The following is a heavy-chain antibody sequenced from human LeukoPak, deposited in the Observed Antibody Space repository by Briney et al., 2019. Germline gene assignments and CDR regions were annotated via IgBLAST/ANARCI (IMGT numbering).Heavy chain of an antibody. Sequence: GGSLRLSCTASGFTFGDYAVSWIRQAPGKGLEWVGFIRSKAYGETADCAASVKGRFTISRDDSKAIAYLQMNSLKTEDTAVYHCTRDRGAYNLYDYWGQGTLVTVSS. J-gene: IGHJ4*02. D-gene: IGHD1-1*01. CDR1: GFTFGDYA. V-gene: IGHV3-49*03. CDR3: TRDRGAYNLYDY. CDR2: IRSKAYGETA.